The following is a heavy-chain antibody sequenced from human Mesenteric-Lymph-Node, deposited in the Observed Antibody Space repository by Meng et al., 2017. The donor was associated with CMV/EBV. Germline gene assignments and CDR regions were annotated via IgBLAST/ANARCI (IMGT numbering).Heavy chain of an antibody. Sequence: SCAASGFTFSSYAMHWVRQAPGKGLEWVAVISYDGSNKYYADSVKGRFTISRDNSKNTLYLQMNSLRAEDTAVYYCAREGHRPGYFQHWGQGTLVTVSS. J-gene: IGHJ1*01. CDR3: AREGHRPGYFQH. CDR2: ISYDGSNK. CDR1: GFTFSSYA. V-gene: IGHV3-30-3*01.